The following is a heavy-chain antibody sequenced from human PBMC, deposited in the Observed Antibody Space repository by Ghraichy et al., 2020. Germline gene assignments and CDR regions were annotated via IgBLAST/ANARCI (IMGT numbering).Heavy chain of an antibody. V-gene: IGHV3-30*04. J-gene: IGHJ6*03. CDR2: ISNGGGYG. CDR1: AFSLNYYP. Sequence: GESLRLSCTASAFSLNYYPIHWVRQAPGKGLEWVTSISNGGGYGVFADSVEGRFTISLDKSKNTVYLQMSSLRHDDAGLYFCAREEYAGEENYLDAWGKGTTITVSS. CDR3: AREEYAGEENYLDA. D-gene: IGHD2-2*01.